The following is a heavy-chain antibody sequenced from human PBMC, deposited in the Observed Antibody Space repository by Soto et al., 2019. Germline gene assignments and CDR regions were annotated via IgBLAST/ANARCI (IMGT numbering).Heavy chain of an antibody. Sequence: GASVKVSCKASGYTFTSYGISWVRQAPGQGLEWMGWISAYNGNTNYAQKIQGRVTMTTDTSTSTAYMELRSLRSDDTAVYYCARDRGSYNLGYNWFDPWGQGTLVTVSS. D-gene: IGHD1-26*01. J-gene: IGHJ5*02. CDR3: ARDRGSYNLGYNWFDP. V-gene: IGHV1-18*01. CDR1: GYTFTSYG. CDR2: ISAYNGNT.